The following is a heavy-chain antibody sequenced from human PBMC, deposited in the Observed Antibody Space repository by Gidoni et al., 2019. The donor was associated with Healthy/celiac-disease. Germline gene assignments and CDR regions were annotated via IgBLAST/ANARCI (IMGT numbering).Heavy chain of an antibody. V-gene: IGHV4-34*01. CDR1: GGSFSGYY. D-gene: IGHD3-22*01. CDR2: INHSGST. J-gene: IGHJ3*02. CDR3: ARGPSSGYYLGAFDI. Sequence: QVQLQQWGAGLLKPSETLSLTCAVYGGSFSGYYWSWIRPPPGKGLEWIGEINHSGSTNYNPSLKRRVTISVDTSKNQFSLKLSSVTAADTAVYYCARGPSSGYYLGAFDIWGQGTMVTVSS.